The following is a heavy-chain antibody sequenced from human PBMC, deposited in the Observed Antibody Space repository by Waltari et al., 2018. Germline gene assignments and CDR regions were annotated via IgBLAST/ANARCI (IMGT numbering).Heavy chain of an antibody. V-gene: IGHV4-59*01. J-gene: IGHJ4*02. CDR3: ARSVQTQPFLFDY. CDR1: GDSMTNYY. CDR2: IYSSGST. D-gene: IGHD2-21*01. Sequence: QVQLQESGPGLVKPSEALSLTCTVSGDSMTNYYWTWIRQPPGRGLEWIGFIYSSGSTNYNSALKARVTMSLDMSQSQFSLHLSSMTAADAAIYYCARSVQTQPFLFDYWGQGTVVRVSS.